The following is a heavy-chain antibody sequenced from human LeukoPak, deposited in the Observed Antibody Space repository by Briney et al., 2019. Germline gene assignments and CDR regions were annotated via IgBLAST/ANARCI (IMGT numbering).Heavy chain of an antibody. CDR2: IYYSGST. CDR1: GGSISSYC. J-gene: IGHJ3*02. Sequence: SETLSLTCSVSGGSISSYCWSWIRQPPGKGLEWIGYIYYSGSTNYHPSIKSRVTISVDTSHSQFSLKMSSVTAADTAVYYCAREKHYAHDAFDIWGQGTMVTVSS. CDR3: AREKHYAHDAFDI. D-gene: IGHD4-17*01. V-gene: IGHV4-59*01.